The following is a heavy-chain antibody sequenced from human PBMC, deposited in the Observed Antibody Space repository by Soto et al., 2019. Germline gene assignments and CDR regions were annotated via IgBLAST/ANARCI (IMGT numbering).Heavy chain of an antibody. Sequence: GSLRLSCAASGFTLSSYEMNWVRQAPGKGLEWVSYISSSGSTIYYADSVKGRFTISRDNAKNSLYLQMNSLRAEDTAVYYCASTPKAXFGVTTQHSYYYYGMDVWGQGTTVTVSS. CDR2: ISSSGSTI. J-gene: IGHJ6*02. V-gene: IGHV3-48*03. CDR3: ASTPKAXFGVTTQHSYYYYGMDV. CDR1: GFTLSSYE. D-gene: IGHD3-3*01.